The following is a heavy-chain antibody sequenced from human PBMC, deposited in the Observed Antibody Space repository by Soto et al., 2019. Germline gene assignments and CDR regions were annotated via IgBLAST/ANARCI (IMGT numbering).Heavy chain of an antibody. CDR2: ISYSGTT. V-gene: IGHV4-30-4*01. CDR3: VRDYNRGDWFGP. J-gene: IGHJ5*02. Sequence: SETLSLTCTVSGGSISNDDYYWNWIRQPPGKGLEWVGYISYSGTTYYNPSLESRLTISVDTSKNQFSLKLSSVTAADTAVYYCVRDYNRGDWFGPWGQRTLVTVSS. CDR1: GGSISNDDYY. D-gene: IGHD3-10*01.